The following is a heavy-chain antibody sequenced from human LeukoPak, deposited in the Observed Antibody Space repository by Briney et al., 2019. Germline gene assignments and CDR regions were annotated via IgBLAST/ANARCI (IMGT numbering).Heavy chain of an antibody. V-gene: IGHV1-18*01. CDR3: AKGSTLGY. CDR2: ISAYDGNT. D-gene: IGHD7-27*01. J-gene: IGHJ4*02. CDR1: GYTFNNYG. Sequence: ASVKVSRKASGYTFNNYGISWVRQAPGQGLEWMGWISAYDGNTNYAQKFQGRVTMTTDTSTSTAYMELRSLRSDDTAVYYCAKGSTLGYWGQGTLVTVSS.